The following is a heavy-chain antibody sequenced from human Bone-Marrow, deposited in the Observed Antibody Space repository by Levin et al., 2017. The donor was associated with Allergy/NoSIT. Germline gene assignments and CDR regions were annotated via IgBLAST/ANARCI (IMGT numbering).Heavy chain of an antibody. CDR3: ARGWFGELLSH. J-gene: IGHJ4*02. CDR2: IYSGGST. D-gene: IGHD3-10*01. Sequence: PGGSLRLSCAASGFTVSSNYMSWVRQAPGKGPEWVSVIYSGGSTYSADSVTGRFTISRDNSKNTLYLQMNSLRAEDTAVYYCARGWFGELLSHWGQGTLVTVSS. CDR1: GFTVSSNY. V-gene: IGHV3-53*01.